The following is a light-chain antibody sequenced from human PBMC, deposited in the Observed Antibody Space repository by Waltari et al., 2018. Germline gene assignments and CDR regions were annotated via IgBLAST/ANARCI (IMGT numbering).Light chain of an antibody. CDR3: CSYAGSYTWV. Sequence: QSALTQPRPVSGSPGQSVTISCTGTSRYFGSYNYFSWYQQHPGKAPKLMIYDVSKRPSGVPDRFSGSKSGNTASLTISGLQAEDEADYYCCSYAGSYTWVFGGGTKLTVL. CDR1: SRYFGSYNY. V-gene: IGLV2-11*01. CDR2: DVS. J-gene: IGLJ3*02.